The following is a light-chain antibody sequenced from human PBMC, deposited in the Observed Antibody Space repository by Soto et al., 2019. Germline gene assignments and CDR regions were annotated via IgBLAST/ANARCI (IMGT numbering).Light chain of an antibody. V-gene: IGLV2-14*01. CDR2: DVI. CDR3: SSYTSSSTFV. Sequence: QSVLTQPASVSGSPGQSITFSCTGTSSDIGNYNSVSWYQQHPGKAPEFLIYDVINRPSGVSNRFSGSKSGNVASLTISGLQAEDEADYYCSSYTSSSTFVFGTGTKLTVL. J-gene: IGLJ1*01. CDR1: SSDIGNYNS.